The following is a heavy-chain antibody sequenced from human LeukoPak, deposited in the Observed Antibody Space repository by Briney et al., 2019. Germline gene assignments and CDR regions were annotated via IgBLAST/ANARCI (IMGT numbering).Heavy chain of an antibody. Sequence: PSETLSLTCAVYGGSFSGYYWSWVRQAPGKGLEWVANIKQDGSEKYYVDSVKGRFTISRDNAKNSLYLQMNSLRAEDTAVYYCASQNGGIDYWGQGTLVTVSS. CDR2: IKQDGSEK. V-gene: IGHV3-7*03. CDR3: ASQNGGIDY. J-gene: IGHJ4*02. CDR1: GGSFSGYY. D-gene: IGHD2-8*01.